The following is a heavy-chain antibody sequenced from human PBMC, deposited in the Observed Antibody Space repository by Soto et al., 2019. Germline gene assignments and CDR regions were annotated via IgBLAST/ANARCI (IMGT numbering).Heavy chain of an antibody. D-gene: IGHD6-6*01. CDR3: ARVSSSSHAFDY. CDR2: INAGNGNT. Sequence: QVQLVQSGAEVKKPGASVKVSCKASGYTFTSYGISWVRQAPGQGLEWMGWINAGNGNTKYSQKFQGRVTITRDTSASTAYMELSSLRSEDTAVYYCARVSSSSHAFDYWGQGTLVTVSS. J-gene: IGHJ4*02. V-gene: IGHV1-18*01. CDR1: GYTFTSYG.